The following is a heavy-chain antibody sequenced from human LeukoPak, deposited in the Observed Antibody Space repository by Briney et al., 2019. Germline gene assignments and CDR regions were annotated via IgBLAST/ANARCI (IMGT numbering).Heavy chain of an antibody. CDR2: IYYTGST. CDR3: ARGGSSGYFY. V-gene: IGHV4-39*07. CDR1: GGSISSGSYY. D-gene: IGHD3-22*01. Sequence: SETLSLTCAVSGGSISSGSYYWGWIRQPPGKGLEWIGSIYYTGSTYYNPSLKSRVTISVDTSKNQFSLKLSSVTAADTAVYYCARGGSSGYFYWGQGTLVTVSS. J-gene: IGHJ4*02.